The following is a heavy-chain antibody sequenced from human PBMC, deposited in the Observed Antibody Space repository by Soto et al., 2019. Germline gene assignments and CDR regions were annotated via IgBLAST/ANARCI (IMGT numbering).Heavy chain of an antibody. CDR1: GGAISSGGYY. Sequence: PSETLSLTCTVSGGAISSGGYYWSWIRQHPGKGLEWIGYIYYSGSTYHNPSLKSRLTISVDTSKTQFSLNLSSLTAAATAEYYSASRAYDFWSGYYSDYYYGMDVWGQATTVTVSS. J-gene: IGHJ6*01. V-gene: IGHV4-31*03. D-gene: IGHD3-3*01. CDR2: IYYSGST. CDR3: ASRAYDFWSGYYSDYYYGMDV.